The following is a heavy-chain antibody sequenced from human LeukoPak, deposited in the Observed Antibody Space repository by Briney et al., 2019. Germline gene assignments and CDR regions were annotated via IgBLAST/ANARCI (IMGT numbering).Heavy chain of an antibody. CDR3: ATQARGYFYY. V-gene: IGHV1-24*01. CDR2: FDTEDGET. Sequence: ASVKVSCKVSGYTLTELAMHWVRQAPGKGHERMGGFDTEDGETIYAKKFQGRVTMTDDTSTDTHYMDLSSLGSEDAAVYYCATQARGYFYYWGQGTLVTVSS. CDR1: GYTLTELA. J-gene: IGHJ4*02.